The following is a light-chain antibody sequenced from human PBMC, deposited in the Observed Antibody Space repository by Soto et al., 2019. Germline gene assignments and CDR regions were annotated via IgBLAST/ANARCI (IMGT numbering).Light chain of an antibody. CDR3: QAWDSSSYV. CDR2: KDS. Sequence: SYELTQPPSVSVSPGQTASISCSGDILGDKYASWYQQKPGQSPVLVMYKDSRRPSGSPERFSGSNSGNTATLTISGTQAMDEADYYCQAWDSSSYVFGTGTKLTVL. J-gene: IGLJ1*01. CDR1: ILGDKY. V-gene: IGLV3-1*01.